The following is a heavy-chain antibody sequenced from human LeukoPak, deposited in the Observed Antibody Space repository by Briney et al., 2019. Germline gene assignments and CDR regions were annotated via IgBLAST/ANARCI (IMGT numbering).Heavy chain of an antibody. CDR2: IKQDGGEK. D-gene: IGHD1-26*01. J-gene: IGHJ4*02. V-gene: IGHV3-7*05. CDR3: ARVGSVSYHKLDF. CDR1: RLTFSNYW. Sequence: GGSLRLSCAVSRLTFSNYWMSWVRRAPGKGLEWVANIKQDGGEKYYADSVKGRFTISRDNARNSLYLQIDSLRAEDTAVYYCARVGSVSYHKLDFWGQGTLVTVSS.